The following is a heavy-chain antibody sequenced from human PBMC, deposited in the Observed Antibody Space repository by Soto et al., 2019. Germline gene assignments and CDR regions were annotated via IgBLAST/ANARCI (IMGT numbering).Heavy chain of an antibody. J-gene: IGHJ1*01. Sequence: SETLSLTCSVSGDSISSNGFHWGWIRQPPGKGLEWIGSIYYSGSTYYNPSLKSRVTISVDTSENQFSLKLSSVTAADTAVYYCARSLKWEFLTWGQGTLVTVSS. V-gene: IGHV4-39*01. CDR2: IYYSGST. CDR1: GDSISSNGFH. D-gene: IGHD1-26*01. CDR3: ARSLKWEFLT.